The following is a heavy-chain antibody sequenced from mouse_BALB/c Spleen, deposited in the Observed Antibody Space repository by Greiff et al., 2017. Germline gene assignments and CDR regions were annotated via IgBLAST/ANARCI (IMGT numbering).Heavy chain of an antibody. J-gene: IGHJ4*01. D-gene: IGHD2-3*01. CDR2: ISNGGGST. CDR3: ARGIYDVYFGYAMDY. V-gene: IGHV5-12-2*01. CDR1: GFTFSSYT. Sequence: EVQLVESGGGLVQPGGSLKLSCAASGFTFSSYTMSWVRQTPEKRLEWVAYISNGGGSTYYPDTVKGRFTISRDNAKNTLYLQMSSLKSEDTAMYYCARGIYDVYFGYAMDYWGQGTSVTVSS.